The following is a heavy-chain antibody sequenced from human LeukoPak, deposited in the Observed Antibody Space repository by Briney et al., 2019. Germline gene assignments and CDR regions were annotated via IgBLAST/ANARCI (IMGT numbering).Heavy chain of an antibody. CDR2: ITGSGGST. Sequence: GGSLRLSCAASGFTFSSYAMSWVRQAPGKGLEWVSAITGSGGSTYYADSVKCRFTISRDNSKNTLYLQMNSLRAEDTAVYYCAKDLTDYDFWSGYTTLYNWFDPWGQGTLVTVSS. CDR1: GFTFSSYA. D-gene: IGHD3-3*01. V-gene: IGHV3-23*01. CDR3: AKDLTDYDFWSGYTTLYNWFDP. J-gene: IGHJ5*02.